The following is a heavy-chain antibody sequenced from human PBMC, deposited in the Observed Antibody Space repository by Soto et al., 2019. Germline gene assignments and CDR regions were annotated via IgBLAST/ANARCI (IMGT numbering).Heavy chain of an antibody. V-gene: IGHV4-39*01. D-gene: IGHD1-20*01. Sequence: SETLSLTCAVSGGSISGSYYYWGWLRQSPGRGPEWIGSVFYTGFTYYNPSLESRVSVSVDTSKNQFSLKVSAVTAADTAVYYCASSQKGYNWNYFDHWGQGALVTVSS. CDR1: GGSISGSYYY. CDR2: VFYTGFT. J-gene: IGHJ4*02. CDR3: ASSQKGYNWNYFDH.